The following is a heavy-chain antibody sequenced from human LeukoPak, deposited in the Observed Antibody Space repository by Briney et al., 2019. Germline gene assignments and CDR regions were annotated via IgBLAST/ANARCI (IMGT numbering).Heavy chain of an antibody. D-gene: IGHD1-26*01. CDR1: GGSFSGYY. CDR3: ARVASGSCLDY. CDR2: INHSGST. Sequence: SETLSLTCAVYGGSFSGYYWSWIRQPPGKGLEWIGEINHSGSTNYNPPLKSRVTISVDTSKNQFSLKRSSVTAADTAVYYCARVASGSCLDYWGQGTLVTVSS. J-gene: IGHJ4*02. V-gene: IGHV4-34*01.